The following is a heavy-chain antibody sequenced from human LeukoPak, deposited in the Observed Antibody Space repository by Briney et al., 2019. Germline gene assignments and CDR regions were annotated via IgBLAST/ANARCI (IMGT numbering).Heavy chain of an antibody. CDR1: GFTLSSHW. V-gene: IGHV3-7*01. Sequence: PGGSLRLSCEASGFTLSSHWMSWVRQAPGKGLEWLGNINQDGTENNSVGSVKGRFIISRDNSKNTVYLQMNTLRAEDTALYYCAKDWGVWFGEVWSGYFDNWGQGTLVTVSP. J-gene: IGHJ4*02. CDR3: AKDWGVWFGEVWSGYFDN. D-gene: IGHD3-10*01. CDR2: INQDGTEN.